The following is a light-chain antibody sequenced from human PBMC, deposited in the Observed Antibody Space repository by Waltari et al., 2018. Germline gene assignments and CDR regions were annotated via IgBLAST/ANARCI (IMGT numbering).Light chain of an antibody. V-gene: IGLV2-11*01. J-gene: IGLJ3*02. CDR1: SSAVGAHTL. CDR3: CSYVGSHTNWV. CDR2: DVS. Sequence: QSALTHPRSVSGSPGQSVTISCTGISSAVGAHTLASWYQQHPVKAPKLMIHDVSKRPSGVPDRFSGSKSGNTASLTISGLQAEDEAEYYCCSYVGSHTNWVFGGGTKLTVL.